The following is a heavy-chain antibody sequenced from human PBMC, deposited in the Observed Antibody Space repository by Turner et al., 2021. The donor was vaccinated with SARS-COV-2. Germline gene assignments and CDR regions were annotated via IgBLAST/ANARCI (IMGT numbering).Heavy chain of an antibody. CDR2: FDPEDGET. CDR3: ATGTPLGYQNWFDP. D-gene: IGHD2-2*01. J-gene: IGHJ5*02. Sequence: QVQLVQSGAEVKKPGASVKVSCKVSGYTLIELSMHWGRQAPGKGLEWMGGFDPEDGETIYAQKFQGRVTMTEDTSTDTAYMELSSLRSEDTAVYYCATGTPLGYQNWFDPWGQGTLVTVSS. CDR1: GYTLIELS. V-gene: IGHV1-24*01.